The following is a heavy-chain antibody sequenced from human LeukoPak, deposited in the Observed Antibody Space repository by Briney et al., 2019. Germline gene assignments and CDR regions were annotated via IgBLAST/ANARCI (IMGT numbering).Heavy chain of an antibody. V-gene: IGHV5-51*01. CDR1: GYSFSSYW. Sequence: GESLKISCKGSGYSFSSYWIAWVRQMPGKGLEWMGIIYPGDSNTRYSPSFQGQVTFSADKSISTAYLQWSSLKASDTAMYYCARQGVGSGIDYWGQGTLVTVSS. D-gene: IGHD3-10*01. J-gene: IGHJ4*02. CDR2: IYPGDSNT. CDR3: ARQGVGSGIDY.